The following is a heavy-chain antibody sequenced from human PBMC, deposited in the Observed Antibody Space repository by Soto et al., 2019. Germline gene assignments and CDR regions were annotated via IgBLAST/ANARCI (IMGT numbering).Heavy chain of an antibody. D-gene: IGHD3-9*01. CDR3: ARVREDILTSNKDYYYYHMDV. V-gene: IGHV4-4*02. Sequence: SETLSLTCAVSSGSISSSNWWSWVRQPPGKGLEWIGEIYHSGSTNYNPSLKSRVTISVDKSKNQFSLKLSSVTAADTAVYYCARVREDILTSNKDYYYYHMDVWGKGTTVTVSS. J-gene: IGHJ6*03. CDR2: IYHSGST. CDR1: SGSISSSNW.